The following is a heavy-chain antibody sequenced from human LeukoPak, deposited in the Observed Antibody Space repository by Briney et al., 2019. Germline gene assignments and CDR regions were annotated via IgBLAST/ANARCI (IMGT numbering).Heavy chain of an antibody. J-gene: IGHJ4*02. D-gene: IGHD6-19*01. V-gene: IGHV3-30*02. CDR1: GFTFSSYG. Sequence: GALRLSCAASGFTFSSYGMHWVRQAPGKGLEWVAFIRYDGSNKYYADSVKGRFTISRDNAKNSLYLQMNSLRAEDTAVYYCARSKYSSGWDNDYWGQGTLVTVSS. CDR2: IRYDGSNK. CDR3: ARSKYSSGWDNDY.